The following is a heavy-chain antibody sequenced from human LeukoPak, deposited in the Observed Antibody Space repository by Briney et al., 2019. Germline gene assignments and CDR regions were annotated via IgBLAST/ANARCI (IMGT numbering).Heavy chain of an antibody. CDR1: GFTFSSYE. Sequence: GGSLRLSCAASGFTFSSYEMNWVRQAPGKGLEWVANIKQDGSEKYYVDSVKGRFTISRDNAKNSLYLQMNSLRAEDTAVYYCARAGGWGQGTLVTVSS. J-gene: IGHJ4*02. D-gene: IGHD3-10*01. CDR2: IKQDGSEK. V-gene: IGHV3-7*01. CDR3: ARAGG.